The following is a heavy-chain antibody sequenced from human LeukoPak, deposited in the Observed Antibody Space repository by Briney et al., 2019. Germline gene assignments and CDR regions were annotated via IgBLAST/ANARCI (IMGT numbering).Heavy chain of an antibody. Sequence: GGSLRLSCAASGFTFTTYWMHWVRQAPGKGLVWVSHNNSDGSITSYADSVKGRFTISRDNAKNTLYLQMNSLRAEDTAVYYCARDAVDTANAVWGQGTTVTVSS. J-gene: IGHJ6*02. CDR1: GFTFTTYW. CDR2: NNSDGSIT. V-gene: IGHV3-74*01. D-gene: IGHD5-18*01. CDR3: ARDAVDTANAV.